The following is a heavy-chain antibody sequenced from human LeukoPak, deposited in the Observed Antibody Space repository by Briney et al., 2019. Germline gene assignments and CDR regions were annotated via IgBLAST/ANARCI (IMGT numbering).Heavy chain of an antibody. D-gene: IGHD4-17*01. CDR1: GWSFNVYY. J-gene: IGHJ6*04. CDR3: ARCMSELDYGDYAYYYHMDV. V-gene: IGHV4-34*01. Sequence: PSETLSLTCAVYGWSFNVYYWNWIRQPPGKGLEWIGEINARGDTNFNPSLKGRVTISVDTSKNQFSLRLTSMIAADTAVYFCARCMSELDYGDYAYYYHMDVWGKGTTVTVSS. CDR2: INARGDT.